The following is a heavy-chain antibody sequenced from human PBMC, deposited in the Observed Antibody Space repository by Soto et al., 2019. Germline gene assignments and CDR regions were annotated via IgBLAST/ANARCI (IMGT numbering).Heavy chain of an antibody. CDR3: ARDRGSGSYFSGPFDP. D-gene: IGHD3-10*01. Sequence: RGSLRLSCAASGFTFDDYGMSWVRQAPGKGLEWVSGINWNGGSTGYADSVKGRFTISRDNAKNSLYLQMNSLRAEDTALYYCARDRGSGSYFSGPFDPWGQGTLVTVSS. J-gene: IGHJ5*02. CDR1: GFTFDDYG. V-gene: IGHV3-20*04. CDR2: INWNGGST.